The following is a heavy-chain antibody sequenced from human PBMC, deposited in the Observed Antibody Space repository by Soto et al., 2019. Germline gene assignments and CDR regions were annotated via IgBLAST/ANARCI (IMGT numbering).Heavy chain of an antibody. CDR3: ERDYDRWGEDWFAP. V-gene: IGHV1-18*01. CDR2: ISGFDGDR. Sequence: QVHLVQSGGEMKKLGASVKVSCKASGYTFTDFGISWVRQAPGQGLEWMGWISGFDGDRNYAQKFQGRVTLTTDTSAPTAYMALRSPTSDDAAIYYCERDYDRWGEDWFAPWGQGTLVTVSS. D-gene: IGHD3-16*01. CDR1: GYTFTDFG. J-gene: IGHJ5*02.